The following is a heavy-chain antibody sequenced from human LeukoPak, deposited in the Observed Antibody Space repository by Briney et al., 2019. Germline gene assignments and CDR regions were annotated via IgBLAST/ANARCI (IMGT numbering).Heavy chain of an antibody. V-gene: IGHV3-64*01. CDR1: GFTFSSYA. J-gene: IGHJ4*02. CDR2: ISSNGGST. CDR3: ARVASEVVPAAMYYFDY. D-gene: IGHD2-2*01. Sequence: PGGSLRLSCAASGFTFSSYAMHWVRQAPGKGLEYVSAISSNGGSTYYANSVKGRFIISRDNSKNTLYLQMGSLRAEDMAVYYCARVASEVVPAAMYYFDYWGQGTLVTVSS.